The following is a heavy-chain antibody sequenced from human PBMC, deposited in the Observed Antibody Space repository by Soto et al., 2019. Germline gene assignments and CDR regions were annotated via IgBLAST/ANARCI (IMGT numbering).Heavy chain of an antibody. V-gene: IGHV1-46*03. Sequence: QVQLGQSGAEVKKPGASVKVSCKASGYTFTSYYMHWVRQAPGQGLEWMGIINPSGGSTSYAQKFQGRVTMNRDTSTSTVYMELSSLRSEDTAVYYCASGQLRRAFDYWGQGTLVTVSS. J-gene: IGHJ4*02. CDR1: GYTFTSYY. CDR3: ASGQLRRAFDY. D-gene: IGHD1-7*01. CDR2: INPSGGST.